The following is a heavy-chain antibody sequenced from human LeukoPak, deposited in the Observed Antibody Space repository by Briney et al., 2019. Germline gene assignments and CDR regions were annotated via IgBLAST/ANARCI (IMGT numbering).Heavy chain of an antibody. V-gene: IGHV3-30*04. J-gene: IGHJ4*02. D-gene: IGHD1-26*01. CDR3: ARESGSYLFDY. Sequence: GGSLRLSCAASGFTFSSYAMHWVRQAPGKGLEWVAVISYDGSNKYYADSVKGRFTISRDNSKNTLYLQMNSLRAEDTAVYYCARESGSYLFDYWGQGTLVTVSS. CDR2: ISYDGSNK. CDR1: GFTFSSYA.